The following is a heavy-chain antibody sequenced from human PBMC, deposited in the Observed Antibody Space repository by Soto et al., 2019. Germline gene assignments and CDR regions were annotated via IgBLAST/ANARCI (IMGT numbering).Heavy chain of an antibody. CDR1: GFTFGGFY. CDR3: ARSPYSLEGDGQHYYYGMDL. J-gene: IGHJ6*02. V-gene: IGHV1-2*02. D-gene: IGHD2-15*01. Sequence: ASVKVSCKPSGFTFGGFYLHWVRQAPGQGLEWMGWIKPNTDDTGYAQKFQGRVTLTWDTSSSAGYMDLSSLRSDDTAVYYCARSPYSLEGDGQHYYYGMDLWGLGTTVTVSS. CDR2: IKPNTDDT.